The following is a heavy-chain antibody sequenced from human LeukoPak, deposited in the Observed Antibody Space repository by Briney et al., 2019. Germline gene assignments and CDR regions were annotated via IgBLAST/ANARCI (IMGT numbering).Heavy chain of an antibody. CDR2: INHSGST. CDR1: GGSFSGYY. V-gene: IGHV4-34*01. J-gene: IGHJ4*02. D-gene: IGHD3-10*01. CDR3: ASYGGVITKGD. Sequence: SETLSLTCAVYGGSFSGYYWSWIRQAPGKGLEWIGEINHSGSTNYNPSLKSRVTISVDTSKNQFSLKLSSVTAADTAVYYCASYGGVITKGDWGQGTLVTVSS.